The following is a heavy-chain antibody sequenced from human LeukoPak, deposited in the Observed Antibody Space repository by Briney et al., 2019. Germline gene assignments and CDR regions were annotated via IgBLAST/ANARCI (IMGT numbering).Heavy chain of an antibody. Sequence: GGSLRLSCAASGFTFSSYEMNWVRQAPGKGLEWVSYISSSGSTIYYADSVKGRFTISRDNAKNSLYLQMNSLRAEDTAVYYCATLIGTSYYYYGMDVWGQGTTVTVSS. CDR2: ISSSGSTI. CDR3: ATLIGTSYYYYGMDV. V-gene: IGHV3-48*03. J-gene: IGHJ6*02. D-gene: IGHD1-1*01. CDR1: GFTFSSYE.